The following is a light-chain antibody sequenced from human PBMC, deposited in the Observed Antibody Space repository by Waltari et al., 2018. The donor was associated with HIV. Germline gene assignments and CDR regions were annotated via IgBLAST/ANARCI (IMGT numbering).Light chain of an antibody. CDR3: YSYAGSYTHWV. CDR2: DVN. CDR1: SSDAVGYNY. J-gene: IGLJ3*02. V-gene: IGLV2-11*01. Sequence: QSALTHPLPVSGSPGQSLTLSCPATSSDAVGYNYVSWYQQHPGKAPKLMIYDVNKRPSGVPDRFSGSKSGNTASLTISGLQAEDEADYYCYSYAGSYTHWVFGGGTKLTVL.